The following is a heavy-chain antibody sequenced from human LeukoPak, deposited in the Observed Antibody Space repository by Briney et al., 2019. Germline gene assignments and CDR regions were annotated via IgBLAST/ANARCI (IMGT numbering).Heavy chain of an antibody. CDR1: GFTFSSYG. CDR3: ARDPTTVVTGGAFDI. J-gene: IGHJ3*02. Sequence: GGSLRLSCAASGFTFSSYGMSWVRQAPGKGLEWVSAISGSGGSTYYADSVKGRFTISRDNSKNALYLQMNSLRAEDTAVYYCARDPTTVVTGGAFDIWGQGTMVTVSS. V-gene: IGHV3-23*01. CDR2: ISGSGGST. D-gene: IGHD4-23*01.